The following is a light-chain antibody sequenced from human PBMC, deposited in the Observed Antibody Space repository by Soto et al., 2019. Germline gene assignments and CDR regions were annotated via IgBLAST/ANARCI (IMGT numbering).Light chain of an antibody. CDR3: QQYGSSPPYT. CDR1: QTVSSSY. CDR2: GAS. V-gene: IGKV3-20*01. J-gene: IGKJ2*01. Sequence: EIVLTQSPGILSLSPGERATLSCRAIQTVSSSYLAWYHQKPGQAPRLLIYGASNRATGIPDRFSASGSKTDFTLTISSLEPEDFAVYYCQQYGSSPPYTFGQGTKLEIK.